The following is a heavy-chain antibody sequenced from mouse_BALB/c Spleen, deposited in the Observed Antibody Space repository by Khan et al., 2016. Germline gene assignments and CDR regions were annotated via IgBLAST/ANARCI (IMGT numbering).Heavy chain of an antibody. CDR2: ISDGGSYT. Sequence: EVELVESGGGLVKPGGSLKLSCAASGFTFSDYYMYWVRQTPDKRLAWVATISDGGSYTYYPDSVKGRFTISRDNAKNNLYLQMSSLKSADTAMYYWAREGLRRGFAYWGQGTLVTVSA. V-gene: IGHV5-4*02. CDR3: AREGLRRGFAY. CDR1: GFTFSDYY. J-gene: IGHJ3*01. D-gene: IGHD2-4*01.